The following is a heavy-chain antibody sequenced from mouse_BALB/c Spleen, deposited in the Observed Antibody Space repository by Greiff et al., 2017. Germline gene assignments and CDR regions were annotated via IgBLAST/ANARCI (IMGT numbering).Heavy chain of an antibody. J-gene: IGHJ4*01. V-gene: IGHV2-4-1*01. CDR2: IWSGGST. Sequence: QVHVKQSGPGLVQPSQSLSITCTVSGFSLTSYGVHWVRQSPGKGLEWLGVIWSGGSTDYNAAFISRLSISKDNSKSQVFFKMNSLQADDTAIYYCASHFITTATNAMDYWGQGTSVTVSS. CDR3: ASHFITTATNAMDY. D-gene: IGHD1-2*01. CDR1: GFSLTSYG.